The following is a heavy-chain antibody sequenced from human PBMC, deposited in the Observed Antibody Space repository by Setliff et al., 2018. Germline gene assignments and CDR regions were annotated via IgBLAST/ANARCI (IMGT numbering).Heavy chain of an antibody. V-gene: IGHV3-21*05. J-gene: IGHJ4*02. CDR1: GFTFCGYY. CDR3: ARDGREQWLVPPGY. CDR2: SSSTSSYI. Sequence: GGSLRLSCAASGFTFCGYYMQWVRQAPGKGREWVSYSSSTSSYIYYADSVKGRFTISRDNDKNSLYRQMNSLRAEDTAVYYCARDGREQWLVPPGYWGQGTLVTVSS. D-gene: IGHD6-19*01.